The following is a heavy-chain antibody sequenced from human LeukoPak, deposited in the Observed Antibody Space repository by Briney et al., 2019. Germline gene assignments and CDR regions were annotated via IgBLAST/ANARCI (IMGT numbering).Heavy chain of an antibody. J-gene: IGHJ4*02. D-gene: IGHD6-19*01. CDR3: AKHRAYSSGWYYYFDY. CDR1: GFTFSSYA. Sequence: GGSLRLSCAASGFTFSSYAMSWVRQAPGKGLEWVSAISGSGGSTYYADSVKGRFTTSRDNSKNTLYLQMNSLRAEDTAVYYCAKHRAYSSGWYYYFDYWGQGTLVTVSP. CDR2: ISGSGGST. V-gene: IGHV3-23*01.